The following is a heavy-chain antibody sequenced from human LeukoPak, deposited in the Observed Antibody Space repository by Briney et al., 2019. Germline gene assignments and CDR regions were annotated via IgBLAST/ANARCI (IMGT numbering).Heavy chain of an antibody. CDR3: ARVGTIFGVVIIDY. CDR2: IYYSGST. CDR1: GGSISSGDYY. J-gene: IGHJ4*02. V-gene: IGHV4-30-4*08. Sequence: SETLSLTCTVSGGSISSGDYYWSWIRQPPGKGLEWIGYIYYSGSTYYNPSLKSRVTISVDTSKNQFSLKLSSVTAADTAVYYCARVGTIFGVVIIDYWGPGTLVTVSS. D-gene: IGHD3-3*01.